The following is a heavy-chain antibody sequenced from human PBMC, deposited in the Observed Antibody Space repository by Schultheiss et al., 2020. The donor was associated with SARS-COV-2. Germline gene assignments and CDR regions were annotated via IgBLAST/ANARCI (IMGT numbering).Heavy chain of an antibody. Sequence: GGERRRSCVASGLTFNNAWMSWVRQAPGKGLEWVALISYDGRNKYYADSVKGRFTISRDNSKNTLYVQMNSLRAEDTAVYYCARDVGDYGPYYYYGMDVWGQGTTVTVSS. CDR2: ISYDGRNK. V-gene: IGHV3-30*03. CDR1: GLTFNNAW. CDR3: ARDVGDYGPYYYYGMDV. J-gene: IGHJ6*02. D-gene: IGHD4-17*01.